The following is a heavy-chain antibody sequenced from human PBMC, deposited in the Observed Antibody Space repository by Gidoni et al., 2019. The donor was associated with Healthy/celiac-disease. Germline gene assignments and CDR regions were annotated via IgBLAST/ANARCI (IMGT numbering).Heavy chain of an antibody. CDR1: GLTFRTHG. Sequence: QVQLVESGGGVVQPGRSLRLPCAASGLTFRTHGMHWVRQAPGKGLEWVAVIWYDGSNKYYADSVKGRFTISRDNSKNTLYLQMNSLRAEDTAVYYCARDSTLYYYDSSGDAFDIWGQGTMVTVSS. V-gene: IGHV3-33*01. CDR2: IWYDGSNK. CDR3: ARDSTLYYYDSSGDAFDI. D-gene: IGHD3-22*01. J-gene: IGHJ3*02.